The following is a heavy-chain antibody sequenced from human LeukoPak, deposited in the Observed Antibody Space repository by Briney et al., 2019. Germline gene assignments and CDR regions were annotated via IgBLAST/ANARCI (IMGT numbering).Heavy chain of an antibody. J-gene: IGHJ4*02. CDR2: IYSSGST. CDR1: GGSISSGSYY. Sequence: PSETLSLTCTASGGSISSGSYYWSWIRQPAGKVLERIGRIYSSGSTNYNPSLKSRVTISVDTSKNQFSLKLNSVTAADTAVYYCARELVDIVVVVGALTQPYYFDYWGQGTLVTVSS. V-gene: IGHV4-61*02. CDR3: ARELVDIVVVVGALTQPYYFDY. D-gene: IGHD2-15*01.